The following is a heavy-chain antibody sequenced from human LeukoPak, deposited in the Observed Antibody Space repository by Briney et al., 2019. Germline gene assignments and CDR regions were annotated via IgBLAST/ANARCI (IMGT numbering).Heavy chain of an antibody. CDR3: AKDLRPDGNNDFDH. CDR1: GFTFSSYA. CDR2: ISYDGSNK. V-gene: IGHV3-30-3*02. J-gene: IGHJ4*02. Sequence: GGSLRLSCAASGFTFSSYAMRWVRQAPGKGLEWVAVISYDGSNKYYADSVKGRFTISRDNSKNTLYLQMNSLRAEDTAVYYCAKDLRPDGNNDFDHWGQGTLVTVSS. D-gene: IGHD4-23*01.